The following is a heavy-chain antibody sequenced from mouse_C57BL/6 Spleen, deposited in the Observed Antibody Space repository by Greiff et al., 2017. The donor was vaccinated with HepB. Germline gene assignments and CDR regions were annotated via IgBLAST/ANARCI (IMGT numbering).Heavy chain of an antibody. CDR3: ARRGYDGYFDV. CDR1: GYTFTSYW. CDR2: IHPNSGST. V-gene: IGHV1-64*01. Sequence: QVQLQQPGAELVKPGASVKLSCKASGYTFTSYWMHWVKQRPGQGLEWIGMIHPNSGSTNYNEKFKSKATLTVDKSSSTAYMQLSSLTSEDSAVCYCARRGYDGYFDVWGTGTTVTVSS. J-gene: IGHJ1*03. D-gene: IGHD2-2*01.